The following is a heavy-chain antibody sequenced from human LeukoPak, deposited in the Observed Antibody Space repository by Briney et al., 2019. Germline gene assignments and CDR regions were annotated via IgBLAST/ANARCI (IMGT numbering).Heavy chain of an antibody. D-gene: IGHD5-18*01. CDR3: TTKRGYSYGYAD. CDR1: GFTVSSNH. Sequence: GGSLRLSCAASGFTVSSNHMSWVRQAPGKGLEWLSVIYSGGSTYYADSVKGRFTISRGNSKNTLYLQMNSLRAEDTAVYYCTTKRGYSYGYADWGQGTLVTVSS. CDR2: IYSGGST. V-gene: IGHV3-66*01. J-gene: IGHJ4*02.